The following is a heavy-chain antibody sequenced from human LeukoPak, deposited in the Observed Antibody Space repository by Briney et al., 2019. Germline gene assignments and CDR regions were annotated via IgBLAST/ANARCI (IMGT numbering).Heavy chain of an antibody. CDR2: TSASGDST. D-gene: IGHD6-19*01. CDR3: ARDHSSGWYGRYNWFDP. Sequence: GGSLRLSCAASGFTFSNSAMSWVRQAPGKGLEWVSSTSASGDSTYYADSVKGRFTISRDNSKNTLYLQMNSLRAEDTAVYYCARDHSSGWYGRYNWFDPWGQGTLVTVSS. J-gene: IGHJ5*02. CDR1: GFTFSNSA. V-gene: IGHV3-23*01.